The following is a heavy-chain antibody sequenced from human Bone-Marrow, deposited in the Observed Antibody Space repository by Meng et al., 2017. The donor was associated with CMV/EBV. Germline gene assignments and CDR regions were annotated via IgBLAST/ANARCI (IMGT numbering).Heavy chain of an antibody. CDR1: GFTFGDYA. CDR3: TRVCWERQTGLDY. J-gene: IGHJ4*02. CDR2: IRSKAYGGTT. Sequence: GESLKISCTASGFTFGDYAMSWVRQAPGKGLEWVGFIRSKAYGGTTEYAASVKGRFTISRDDSKSIAYLQMNSLKTEDTAVYYCTRVCWERQTGLDYCGQGTLVTVSS. D-gene: IGHD1-1*01. V-gene: IGHV3-49*04.